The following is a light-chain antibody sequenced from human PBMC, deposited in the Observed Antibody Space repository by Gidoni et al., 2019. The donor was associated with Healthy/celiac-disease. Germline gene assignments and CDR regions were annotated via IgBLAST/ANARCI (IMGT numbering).Light chain of an antibody. V-gene: IGLV2-14*01. CDR2: DVS. CDR3: SSYTSSSTPWV. J-gene: IGLJ3*02. CDR1: SSDVGGYNY. Sequence: QSALTQPASVSGYPGQPITISCTVTSSDVGGYNYASWYQQHPGKAPKLMIFDVSNRPSGVSNRFSGSKSGNTAALTISGLQAEDEADYYCSSYTSSSTPWVFGGGNKLTVL.